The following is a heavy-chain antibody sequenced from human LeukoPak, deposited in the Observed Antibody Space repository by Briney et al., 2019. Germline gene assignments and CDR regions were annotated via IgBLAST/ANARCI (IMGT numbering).Heavy chain of an antibody. CDR2: ISGSGGST. CDR1: GFTFSSYA. Sequence: GGSLRLSCAASGFTFSSYAMSWVRQAPGKGLEWVSAISGSGGSTYYADSVKGRFTISRDNSKNTLYLQMNSLRAEDTAVYYCAKYNDYGDYHLFGIPPSFDYWGQGTLVTVSS. CDR3: AKYNDYGDYHLFGIPPSFDY. V-gene: IGHV3-23*01. J-gene: IGHJ4*02. D-gene: IGHD4-17*01.